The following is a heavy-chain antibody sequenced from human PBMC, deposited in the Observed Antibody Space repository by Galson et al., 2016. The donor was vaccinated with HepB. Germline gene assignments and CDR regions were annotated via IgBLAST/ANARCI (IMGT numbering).Heavy chain of an antibody. CDR3: TTGSVRFLEWLGQVDD. D-gene: IGHD3-3*01. CDR2: FDPEEGEV. Sequence: SVKVSCKVSGHTLTQLSIHWVRQAPGKGLEWMGGFDPEEGEVLYAQQFQGRVTMTEDTSTDTAYMELSSLRSQDTAVYYCTTGSVRFLEWLGQVDDWGQGTTVTV. V-gene: IGHV1-24*01. J-gene: IGHJ6*02. CDR1: GHTLTQLS.